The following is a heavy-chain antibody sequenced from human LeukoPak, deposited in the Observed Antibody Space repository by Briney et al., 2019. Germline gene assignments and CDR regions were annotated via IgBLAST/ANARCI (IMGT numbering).Heavy chain of an antibody. J-gene: IGHJ4*02. CDR1: EFTFSDYY. CDR3: VRDYRACFDY. D-gene: IGHD3-16*02. Sequence: GGSLRLSCAASEFTFSDYYMSWIRQAPGKGLEWVSYISSSGSTIYYADSVKGRFTISRDNAKNSLYLQVNSLRAEDTAVYYCVRDYRACFDYWGQGTLVTVSS. V-gene: IGHV3-11*01. CDR2: ISSSGSTI.